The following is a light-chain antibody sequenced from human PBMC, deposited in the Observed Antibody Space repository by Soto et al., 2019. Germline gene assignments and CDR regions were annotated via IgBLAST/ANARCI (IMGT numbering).Light chain of an antibody. CDR3: QQRSTWPPGYT. Sequence: EIVLTQSPATLSLSPGERATLSCWASQSVSNSLAWYQQRPGQAPRLLIYDASTRVTGIPARFSGSGSGTDFTLTISSLEPEDFALYYCQQRSTWPPGYTFGQGTKLEIK. V-gene: IGKV3-11*01. CDR2: DAS. J-gene: IGKJ2*01. CDR1: QSVSNS.